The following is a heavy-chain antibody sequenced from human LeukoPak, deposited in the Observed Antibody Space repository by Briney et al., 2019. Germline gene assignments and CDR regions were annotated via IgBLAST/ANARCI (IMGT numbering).Heavy chain of an antibody. J-gene: IGHJ5*02. CDR3: ARGPRNDP. D-gene: IGHD1-14*01. V-gene: IGHV1-8*01. Sequence: SVKVSCKTSGYPFTTYEINWVRQAAGQDLEWMGWVHPDTGYADYAQKFQGRVTMTSDTSISTAYMELSSLRSDDTAVYFCARGPRNDPWGQGTLVTVSS. CDR1: GYPFTTYE. CDR2: VHPDTGYA.